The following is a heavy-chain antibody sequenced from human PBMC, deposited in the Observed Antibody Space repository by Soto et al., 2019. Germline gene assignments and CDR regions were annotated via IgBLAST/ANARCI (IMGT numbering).Heavy chain of an antibody. D-gene: IGHD2-15*01. CDR1: GGTFSSYA. CDR2: IIPIFGTA. J-gene: IGHJ3*02. V-gene: IGHV1-69*13. CDR3: ARGAVYCSGGSCYSRAFDI. Sequence: SVKVSCKASGGTFSSYAISWVRQAPGQGLEWMGGIIPIFGTANYAQKFQGRVTITADESTSTAYMELSSLRSEDTAVYYCARGAVYCSGGSCYSRAFDIWGQGTMVTVSS.